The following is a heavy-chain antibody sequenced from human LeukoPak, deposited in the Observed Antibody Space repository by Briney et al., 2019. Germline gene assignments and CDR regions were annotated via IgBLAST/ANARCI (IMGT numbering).Heavy chain of an antibody. CDR3: ATDGDCSSTSCSLSLGLDY. CDR2: ISYDGSNK. D-gene: IGHD2-2*01. V-gene: IGHV3-30*14. J-gene: IGHJ4*02. CDR1: VFTPTSFA. Sequence: GGSLRLSCAPSVFTPTSFAMRWVRPAPRERRGRGSVISYDGSNKNSADSVKGRLTNPRNNSKNTLYLQMNSLSAEDTAVYYCATDGDCSSTSCSLSLGLDYWGQGTLVTVSS.